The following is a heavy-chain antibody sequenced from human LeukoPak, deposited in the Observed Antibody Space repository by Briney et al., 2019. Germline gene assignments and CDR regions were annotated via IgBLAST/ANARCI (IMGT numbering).Heavy chain of an antibody. J-gene: IGHJ4*02. CDR1: GFTFSGYT. Sequence: AGGSLRLSCAASGFTFSGYTINWVRQAPGKGLECISYISSSSSTIYYADSVKGRFTISRDNAKNSLYLQMNSLRAEDTAVYYCARDQGGGHTYYFDYWGQGTLVTVAS. CDR3: ARDQGGGHTYYFDY. V-gene: IGHV3-48*01. D-gene: IGHD2-15*01. CDR2: ISSSSSTI.